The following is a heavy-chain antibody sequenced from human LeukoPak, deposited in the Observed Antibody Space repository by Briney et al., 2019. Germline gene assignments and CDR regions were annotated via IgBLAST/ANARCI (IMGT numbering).Heavy chain of an antibody. CDR3: AKDFYCGGDCWLFDY. J-gene: IGHJ4*02. Sequence: PGGSLRLSCAASGFTFSSYGMSWVRQAPGRGLEWVSAISGSGGSTYYADSVKGRFTISRDNSKNTLYLQMNSLRAEDTAVYYCAKDFYCGGDCWLFDYWGQGTLVTVSS. CDR1: GFTFSSYG. V-gene: IGHV3-23*01. CDR2: ISGSGGST. D-gene: IGHD2-21*02.